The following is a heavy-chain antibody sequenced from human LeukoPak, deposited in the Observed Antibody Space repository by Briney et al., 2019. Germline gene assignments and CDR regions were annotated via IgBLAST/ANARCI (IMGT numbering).Heavy chain of an antibody. D-gene: IGHD6-19*01. CDR1: GFTFSSYW. CDR3: ARDPYSGGYGAYYYYMDV. V-gene: IGHV3-7*01. Sequence: PGGSLRLPCAASGFTFSSYWMSWVRQAPGKGLEWVANIKQDGSEKYYVDSVKGRFTISRDNAKNSLYLQMNSLRDEDTAVYYCARDPYSGGYGAYYYYMDVWGKGTTVTVSS. J-gene: IGHJ6*03. CDR2: IKQDGSEK.